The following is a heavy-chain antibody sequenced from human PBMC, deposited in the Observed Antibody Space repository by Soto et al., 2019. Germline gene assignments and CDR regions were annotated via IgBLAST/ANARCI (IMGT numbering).Heavy chain of an antibody. CDR1: GGSIISYY. J-gene: IGHJ4*02. CDR2: IYYSGST. D-gene: IGHD6-13*01. V-gene: IGHV4-59*01. CDR3: ARAHSSSWFYFDY. Sequence: QVQLQESGPGLVKPSETLSLTCTVSGGSIISYYWSWIRKPPGKGLEWIGYIYYSGSTNYNPSLKSRVTISVDTSKNQFSLKLSSVTAADTAVYYCARAHSSSWFYFDYWGQGTLVTVSS.